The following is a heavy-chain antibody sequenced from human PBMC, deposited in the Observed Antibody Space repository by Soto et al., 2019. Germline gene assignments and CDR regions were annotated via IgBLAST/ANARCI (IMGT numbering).Heavy chain of an antibody. CDR2: IIPILGIA. CDR1: GGTFSSYT. CDR3: ARGGYYYDSSGYYYDY. Sequence: QVQLVQSGAEVKKPGSSVKVSCKASGGTFSSYTISWVRQAPGQGLEWMGRIIPILGIANYAQKFQGRVTITADKSTSTAYMELSSLRSEDTAVYYCARGGYYYDSSGYYYDYWGQGTLVTVSS. D-gene: IGHD3-22*01. J-gene: IGHJ4*02. V-gene: IGHV1-69*02.